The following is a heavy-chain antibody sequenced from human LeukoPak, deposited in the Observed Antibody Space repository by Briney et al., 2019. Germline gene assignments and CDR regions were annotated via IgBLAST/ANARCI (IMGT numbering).Heavy chain of an antibody. V-gene: IGHV3-23*01. CDR3: AKDLPNPGTSRHFQY. CDR2: ISGSGGST. D-gene: IGHD2-8*01. Sequence: GGSLRLSCAASGFTFSSYAMSWVRQAPGTGLEWVSSISGSGGSTYYADSVKGRFTISRDNSKNTLYLQMKSLRAEDTAVYYCAKDLPNPGTSRHFQYWGQGTLVTVSS. CDR1: GFTFSSYA. J-gene: IGHJ1*01.